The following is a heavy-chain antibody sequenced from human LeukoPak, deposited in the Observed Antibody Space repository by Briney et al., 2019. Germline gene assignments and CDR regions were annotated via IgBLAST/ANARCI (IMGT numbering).Heavy chain of an antibody. J-gene: IGHJ3*02. V-gene: IGHV1-69*06. CDR2: IIPIFGTA. Sequence: GSSVKVSCKASGGTFSSYAISWVRQAPGQGLEWMGGIIPIFGTANYAQKFQGRVTITADKSTSTAHMELTSLRSEDTAVYYCARRPDIDAFDIWGQGTMVTVSS. D-gene: IGHD2-15*01. CDR1: GGTFSSYA. CDR3: ARRPDIDAFDI.